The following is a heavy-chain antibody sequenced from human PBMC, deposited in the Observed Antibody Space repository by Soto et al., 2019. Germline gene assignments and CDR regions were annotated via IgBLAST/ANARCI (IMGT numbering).Heavy chain of an antibody. CDR1: GGSISSGGYY. J-gene: IGHJ5*02. Sequence: SETLSLTCTVSGGSISSGGYYWSWIRQHPGKGLEWIGYIYYSGSTYYNPSLKSRVTISVDTSKNQFSLKLSSVTAADTAVYYCARDPGAGYCTNGVCYTRWFDPWGQGTLVTVSS. CDR3: ARDPGAGYCTNGVCYTRWFDP. V-gene: IGHV4-31*03. CDR2: IYYSGST. D-gene: IGHD2-8*01.